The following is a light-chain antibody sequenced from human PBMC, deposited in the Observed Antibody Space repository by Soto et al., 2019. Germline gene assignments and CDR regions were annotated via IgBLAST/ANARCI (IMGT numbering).Light chain of an antibody. CDR1: QDISTL. Sequence: DIRMTQSPSSLSASVGDRVIITCQANQDISTLLNWYQQKPGKAPKLLIYAASSLQSGVPSRFSGSGSGTDFTLTISSLQPEDFATYYCQQSYSTLGRTFGQGTKVDIK. CDR2: AAS. J-gene: IGKJ1*01. V-gene: IGKV1-39*01. CDR3: QQSYSTLGRT.